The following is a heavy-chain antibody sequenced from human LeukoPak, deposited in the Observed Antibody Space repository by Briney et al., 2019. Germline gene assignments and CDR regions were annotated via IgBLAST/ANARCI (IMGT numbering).Heavy chain of an antibody. Sequence: GGSLRLSCAASGFTFDDYAMHWVRQAPGKGLEWVSGISWNSGSIGYADSVRGRFTISRDNAKNSLYLQMNSLRAEDTALYYCAKESSSRCFDYWGQGTLVTVSS. V-gene: IGHV3-9*01. D-gene: IGHD6-13*01. CDR2: ISWNSGSI. CDR3: AKESSSRCFDY. CDR1: GFTFDDYA. J-gene: IGHJ4*02.